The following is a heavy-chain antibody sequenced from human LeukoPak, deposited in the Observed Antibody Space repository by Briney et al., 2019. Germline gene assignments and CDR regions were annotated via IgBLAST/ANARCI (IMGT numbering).Heavy chain of an antibody. CDR3: AEAAYSSGFGY. CDR1: GGTFSSYA. J-gene: IGHJ4*02. Sequence: ASVKVSCKASGGTFSSYAISWVRQAPGQGLEWMGGIISIFGTANYAQKFQGRVTITADKSTSTAYMELSSLRSEDTAVYYCAEAAYSSGFGYWGQGTLVTVSS. D-gene: IGHD6-19*01. V-gene: IGHV1-69*06. CDR2: IISIFGTA.